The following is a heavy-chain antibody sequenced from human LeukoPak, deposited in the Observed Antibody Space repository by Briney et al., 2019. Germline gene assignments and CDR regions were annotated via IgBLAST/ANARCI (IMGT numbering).Heavy chain of an antibody. V-gene: IGHV3-30*18. D-gene: IGHD6-13*01. Sequence: PGGSLRLSCAASGFTFSSYGMHWVRQAPGKGLEWVAVISYDGSNKYYADSVKGRFTISRDNSKNTLYLQMNSLRAEDTAVYYCAKDRISAAAGKLIPDPYYFDYWGQGTLVTVSS. CDR2: ISYDGSNK. J-gene: IGHJ4*02. CDR1: GFTFSSYG. CDR3: AKDRISAAAGKLIPDPYYFDY.